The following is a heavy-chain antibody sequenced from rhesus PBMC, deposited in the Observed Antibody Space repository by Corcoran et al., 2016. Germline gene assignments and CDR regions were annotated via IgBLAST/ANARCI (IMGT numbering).Heavy chain of an antibody. Sequence: QVQLQESGPGLVKPSETLSLTCAVSGGSISSNYWSWIRQPPGKGLEWIGRSYGSGGSPHYTPSLTSLVTISTDTSKNQFSLKLSSVTAADTAVYYCARTRLWTGYYTAYFDYWGQGVLVTVSS. CDR2: SYGSGGSP. CDR3: ARTRLWTGYYTAYFDY. D-gene: IGHD3-3*01. J-gene: IGHJ4*01. V-gene: IGHV4-147*01. CDR1: GGSISSNY.